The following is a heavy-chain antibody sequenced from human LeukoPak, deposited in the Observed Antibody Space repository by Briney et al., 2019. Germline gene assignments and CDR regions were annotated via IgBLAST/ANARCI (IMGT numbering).Heavy chain of an antibody. D-gene: IGHD5-18*01. V-gene: IGHV3-7*01. CDR3: ARDGQLWLSYYFDY. CDR1: GFTFSSYW. CDR2: IKPDGSEK. Sequence: GGSLRLSCAASGFTFSSYWMSWVRQAPGKGLEWVANIKPDGSEKHFVDSVKGRFSISRDNAKNSLYLQMNSLRAEDTAVYYCARDGQLWLSYYFDYWGQGTLVTVSS. J-gene: IGHJ4*02.